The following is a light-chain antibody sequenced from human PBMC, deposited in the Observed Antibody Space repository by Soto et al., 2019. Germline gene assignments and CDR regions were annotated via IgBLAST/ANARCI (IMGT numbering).Light chain of an antibody. CDR1: ALPKQY. V-gene: IGLV3-25*02. Sequence: SYELTQPPSVSVSPGQTARITCSGDALPKQYAYWYQQKPGQAPVLVIYKDSERPSGIPGRFSGSSSGTTVTLTISGVQAEDEADYYCQSADSSGNYHVVFGGGTQLTVL. J-gene: IGLJ2*01. CDR3: QSADSSGNYHVV. CDR2: KDS.